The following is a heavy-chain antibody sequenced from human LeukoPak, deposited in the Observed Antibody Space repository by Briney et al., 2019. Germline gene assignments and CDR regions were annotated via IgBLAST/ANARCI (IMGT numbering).Heavy chain of an antibody. D-gene: IGHD3-10*01. CDR3: ARARYYGSGSYQYYFDY. CDR2: INSDGSST. J-gene: IGHJ4*02. Sequence: GGSLRLSCAASGFTFSSYWMHWVRQAPGKGLVWVSRINSDGSSTRYADSVKGRFTISRDNAKNTLYLQMNSLRAEDTAVYYCARARYYGSGSYQYYFDYWGQGTLVTVSS. CDR1: GFTFSSYW. V-gene: IGHV3-74*01.